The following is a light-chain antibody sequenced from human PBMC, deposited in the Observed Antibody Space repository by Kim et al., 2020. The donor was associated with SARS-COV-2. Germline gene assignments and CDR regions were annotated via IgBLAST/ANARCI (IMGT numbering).Light chain of an antibody. Sequence: SVSPGQTANITCFGDKLGGRYAFWYQQRPGQSPVLVIYEDSKRPSGILDRFSGFKSGNTATLTISGTQSLDEADYYCQAWGINSGLFGGGTKLTVL. V-gene: IGLV3-1*01. CDR1: KLGGRY. CDR2: EDS. J-gene: IGLJ2*01. CDR3: QAWGINSGL.